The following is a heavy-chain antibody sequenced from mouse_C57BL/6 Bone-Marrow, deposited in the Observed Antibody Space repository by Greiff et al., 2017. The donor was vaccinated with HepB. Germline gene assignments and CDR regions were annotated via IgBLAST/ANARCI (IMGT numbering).Heavy chain of an antibody. J-gene: IGHJ4*01. CDR1: GFTFSSYA. Sequence: EVQLVESGEGLVKPGGSLKLSCAASGFTFSSYAISWVRQTPEKRLEWVAYISSGGDYIYYADTVKGRFTISRDNARNTLYLQMSSLKSEDTAMYYCTREPGYYYAMDYWGQGTSVTVSS. CDR2: ISSGGDYI. CDR3: TREPGYYYAMDY. V-gene: IGHV5-9-1*02.